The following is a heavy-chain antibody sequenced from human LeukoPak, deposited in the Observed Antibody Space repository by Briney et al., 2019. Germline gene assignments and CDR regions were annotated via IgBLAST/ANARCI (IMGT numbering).Heavy chain of an antibody. J-gene: IGHJ4*02. D-gene: IGHD6-13*01. CDR3: AKESPLATYSSSTTYYFDY. CDR1: GFTFSSYA. Sequence: PGGSLRLSCAASGFTFSSYAMHWVRQAPGKGLEWVAVISYDGSNKYYADSVKGRFTISRDNSKNTLYLQMNSLRAEDTAVYYCAKESPLATYSSSTTYYFDYWGQGTLVTVSS. CDR2: ISYDGSNK. V-gene: IGHV3-30*04.